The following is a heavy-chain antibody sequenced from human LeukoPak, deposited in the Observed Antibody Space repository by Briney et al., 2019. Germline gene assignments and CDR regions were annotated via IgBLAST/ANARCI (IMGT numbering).Heavy chain of an antibody. CDR1: GFIFSNNW. CDR3: TRDDFSGSYCD. D-gene: IGHD1-26*01. CDR2: IKGDGSET. V-gene: IGHV3-7*01. Sequence: GGSLRLSCAASGFIFSNNWMSWVRQAPGKGLEWVANIKGDGSETYYVDSVKGRFTISRDNTGNSLYLQMNSLRADDTATYYCTRDDFSGSYCDWGHGTLVTVSS. J-gene: IGHJ4*01.